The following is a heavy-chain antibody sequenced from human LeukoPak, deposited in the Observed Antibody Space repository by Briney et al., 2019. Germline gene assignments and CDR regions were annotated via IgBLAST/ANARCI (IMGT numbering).Heavy chain of an antibody. CDR3: AKDLDRYSGSYPGWRVDY. D-gene: IGHD1-26*01. CDR1: GFTFSSYE. Sequence: GGSLRLSCAASGFTFSSYEMNWVRQAPGKGLEWVSYISSSGNTIYYADSVKGRFTISRDNSKNSLYLQMNSLRTEDTALYYCAKDLDRYSGSYPGWRVDYWGQGTLVTVSS. V-gene: IGHV3-48*03. CDR2: ISSSGNTI. J-gene: IGHJ4*02.